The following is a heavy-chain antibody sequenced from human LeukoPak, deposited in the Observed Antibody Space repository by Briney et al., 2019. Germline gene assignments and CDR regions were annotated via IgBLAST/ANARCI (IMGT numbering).Heavy chain of an antibody. CDR2: IYYSGST. Sequence: SETLSLTCTVSGGSISSYYWSWIRQPPGKGLEWIGYIYYSGSTNYNPSLKSRVTISVDTSKNQFSLKLSSVTAADTAVYYCARRQSSWPNWYFDLWGRGTLVTVSS. CDR1: GGSISSYY. J-gene: IGHJ2*01. CDR3: ARRQSSWPNWYFDL. D-gene: IGHD6-13*01. V-gene: IGHV4-59*01.